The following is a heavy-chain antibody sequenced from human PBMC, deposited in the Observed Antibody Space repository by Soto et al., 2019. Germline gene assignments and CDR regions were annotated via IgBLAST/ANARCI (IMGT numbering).Heavy chain of an antibody. Sequence: QLQLQESGPGLVKPSETLSLTCTVSGGSISSSSYYWGWIRQPPGKGLEWIGSIYYSGSTYYNPSLKSRVTISVDTSKNQFSLKLSSVTAADTAVYYCARPVGLHLGELSDWGQGTLVTVSS. CDR2: IYYSGST. V-gene: IGHV4-39*01. D-gene: IGHD3-16*02. J-gene: IGHJ4*02. CDR1: GGSISSSSYY. CDR3: ARPVGLHLGELSD.